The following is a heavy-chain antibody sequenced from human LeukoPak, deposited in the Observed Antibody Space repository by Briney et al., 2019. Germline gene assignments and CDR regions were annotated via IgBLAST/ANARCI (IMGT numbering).Heavy chain of an antibody. CDR2: IYSGGNT. V-gene: IGHV3-66*01. Sequence: TGGSLRLSCAASGFTVSSNYMSWVRQAPGKGLEWVSVIYSGGNTYYADSVKGRFSISRDNSKNTLCLQMNSLRADDTAVHYCARAQQQLVYSWFDPWGQGTLVTVSS. CDR3: ARAQQQLVYSWFDP. CDR1: GFTVSSNY. J-gene: IGHJ5*02. D-gene: IGHD6-13*01.